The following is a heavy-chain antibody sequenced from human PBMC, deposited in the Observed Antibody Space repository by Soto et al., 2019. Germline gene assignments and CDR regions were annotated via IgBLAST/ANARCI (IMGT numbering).Heavy chain of an antibody. CDR2: IYYSGST. CDR3: ARHRAPDRWILTGYYNNYFDY. Sequence: PSETLSLTCTVSGGSISSYYWSWIRQPPGKGLEWIGYIYYSGSTNYNPSLKSRVTISVDTSKNQFSLKLSSVTAADTAVYYCARHRAPDRWILTGYYNNYFDYWGQGTLVTVSS. V-gene: IGHV4-59*08. D-gene: IGHD3-9*01. J-gene: IGHJ4*02. CDR1: GGSISSYY.